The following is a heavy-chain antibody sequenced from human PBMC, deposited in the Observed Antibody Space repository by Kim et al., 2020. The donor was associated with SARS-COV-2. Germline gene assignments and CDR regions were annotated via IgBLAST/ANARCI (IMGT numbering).Heavy chain of an antibody. Sequence: DTGKGRFTISRDNSKNTLYLQMNSLRAEDTAVYYCAKVCGGDCYSIYFDYWGQGTLVTVSS. CDR3: AKVCGGDCYSIYFDY. V-gene: IGHV3-23*03. J-gene: IGHJ4*02. D-gene: IGHD2-21*02.